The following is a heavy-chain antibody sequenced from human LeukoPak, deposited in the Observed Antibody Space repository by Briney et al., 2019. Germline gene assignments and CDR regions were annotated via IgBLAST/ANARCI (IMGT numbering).Heavy chain of an antibody. D-gene: IGHD6-19*01. J-gene: IGHJ4*02. CDR2: INPSGGST. V-gene: IGHV1-46*01. CDR3: ARERYRWLGSGWYFDY. CDR1: GGTFSSYA. Sequence: ASVKVSCKASGGTFSSYAISWVRQAPGQGLEWMGIINPSGGSTSYAQKFQGRVTMTRDMSTSTVYMELSSLRSEDTAVYYCARERYRWLGSGWYFDYWGQGTLVTVSS.